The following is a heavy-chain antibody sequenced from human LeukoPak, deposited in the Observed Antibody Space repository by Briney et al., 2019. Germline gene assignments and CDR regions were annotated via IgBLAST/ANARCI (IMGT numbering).Heavy chain of an antibody. CDR3: ARAVTYFYGSVTYDWFDP. D-gene: IGHD3-10*01. J-gene: IGHJ5*02. CDR1: GFTVSSYY. Sequence: GGSLRLSCAASGFTVSSYYMSWVRQAPGKGLEWVSLIYSADVTDYADSVKGRFTISRDNSKNTLYLQMNSLRAEDTAMYYCARAVTYFYGSVTYDWFDPWGQGTLVTVSS. CDR2: IYSADVT. V-gene: IGHV3-66*01.